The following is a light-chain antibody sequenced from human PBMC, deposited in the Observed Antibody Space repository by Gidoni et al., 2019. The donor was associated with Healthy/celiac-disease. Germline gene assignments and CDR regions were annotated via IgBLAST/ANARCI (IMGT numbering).Light chain of an antibody. Sequence: SSELTQPPSVSVSPGQTASIPCSGDKLGDKYACWYQQKPGRSPVLVIYQDSKRPSGIPERFSGSNSGNTATLTISGTQAMDEADYYCQAWDSSTGVFGTGTKVTVL. J-gene: IGLJ1*01. CDR1: KLGDKY. CDR3: QAWDSSTGV. CDR2: QDS. V-gene: IGLV3-1*01.